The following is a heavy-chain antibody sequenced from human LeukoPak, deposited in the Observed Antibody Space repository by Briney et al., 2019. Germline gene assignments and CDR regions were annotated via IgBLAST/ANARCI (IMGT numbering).Heavy chain of an antibody. V-gene: IGHV3-23*01. CDR3: AKEGNWARFED. CDR2: VTSRSTT. Sequence: GGTLRLPCAASGFIFSHYGMNWVRQAPGKGLEWVSGVTSRSTTYYADSVKGRFTISRDNSKNMVWLQINSPTAEDTATYYCAKEGNWARFEDWGQGTLVTVSS. CDR1: GFIFSHYG. D-gene: IGHD7-27*01. J-gene: IGHJ4*02.